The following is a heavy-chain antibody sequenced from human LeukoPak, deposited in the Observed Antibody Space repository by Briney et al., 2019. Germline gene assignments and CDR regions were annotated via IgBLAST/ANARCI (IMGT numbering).Heavy chain of an antibody. D-gene: IGHD3-22*01. CDR2: VSYDGSNK. CDR3: AKDAPIEIDSSGYYPIETDY. V-gene: IGHV3-30-3*01. J-gene: IGHJ4*02. Sequence: TGGSLRLSCAASGFTFSSSAMHWVRQAPDKGLEWVAVVSYDGSNKYYADSVKGRFTISRDNSKNTLYLQMNSLRAEDTAVYYCAKDAPIEIDSSGYYPIETDYWGQGTLVTVSS. CDR1: GFTFSSSA.